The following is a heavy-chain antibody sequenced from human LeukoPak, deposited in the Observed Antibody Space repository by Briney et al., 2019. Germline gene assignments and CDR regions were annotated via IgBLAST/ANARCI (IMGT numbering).Heavy chain of an antibody. CDR2: ISWNSGSI. CDR3: AKGGGSGSYYPLPTFDY. Sequence: GGSLRLSCAASGFTFDDYAMHWGRQAPGKGLEWVSGISWNSGSIGYADSVKGRFTISRDNAKNSLYLQMNSLRAEDTALYYCAKGGGSGSYYPLPTFDYWGQGTLVTVSS. D-gene: IGHD3-10*01. CDR1: GFTFDDYA. V-gene: IGHV3-9*01. J-gene: IGHJ4*02.